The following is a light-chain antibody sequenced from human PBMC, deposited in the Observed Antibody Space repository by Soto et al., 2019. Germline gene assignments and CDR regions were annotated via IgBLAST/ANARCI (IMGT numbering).Light chain of an antibody. CDR1: SSDIDDYDY. J-gene: IGLJ1*01. CDR2: EFS. CDR3: NSYATGNTRV. V-gene: IGLV2-14*01. Sequence: QSVLTQPASVSGSPGQSITISCTGSSSDIDDYDYVSWHQQHPGKDPKVLISEFSNRPSGVSNRFSGSKSGNTASLTISGLQAEDEADYYCNSYATGNTRVFGTGTKVTVL.